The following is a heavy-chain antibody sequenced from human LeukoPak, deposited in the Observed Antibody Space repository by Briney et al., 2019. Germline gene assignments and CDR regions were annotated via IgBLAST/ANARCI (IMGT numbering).Heavy chain of an antibody. D-gene: IGHD2-2*01. Sequence: KSSETLSLTCTVSGDSINSLDLWSWVRQPPGKGLEWIGSINYSGNTYYNPSLKSRVTISVDTSRNQFSLKLSSVTAADTALYYCARIDTVVLPSTMFDYWGQGTLVTVSS. J-gene: IGHJ4*02. CDR2: INYSGNT. CDR1: GDSINSLDL. V-gene: IGHV4-39*01. CDR3: ARIDTVVLPSTMFDY.